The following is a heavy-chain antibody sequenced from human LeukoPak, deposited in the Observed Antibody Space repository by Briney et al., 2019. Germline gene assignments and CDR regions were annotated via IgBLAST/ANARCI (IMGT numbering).Heavy chain of an antibody. Sequence: PSETLSLTCAVYGGSFSGYYWSWIRQPPGKGLEWIGEINHSGSTYYNPSLKSRVTISVDTSKNQFSLKLSSVTAADTAVYYCARYYYDSSGTYYYYYYGMDVWGQGTTVTVSS. CDR2: INHSGST. CDR1: GGSFSGYY. V-gene: IGHV4-34*01. CDR3: ARYYYDSSGTYYYYYYGMDV. D-gene: IGHD3-22*01. J-gene: IGHJ6*02.